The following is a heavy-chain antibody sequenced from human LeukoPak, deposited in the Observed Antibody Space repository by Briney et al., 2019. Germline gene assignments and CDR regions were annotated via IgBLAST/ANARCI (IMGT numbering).Heavy chain of an antibody. V-gene: IGHV4-34*01. CDR2: ISHSGST. CDR1: GGCFSGYY. J-gene: IGHJ6*02. CDR3: ARGLFYGMDV. Sequence: SETLSLTCDVYGGCFSGYYWSLIRQPPGKGLEWIGEISHSGSTNYNPSLKSRVTISVDTSKNQFSLKLSSVTAADTAVYYCARGLFYGMDVWGQGTTVTVSS.